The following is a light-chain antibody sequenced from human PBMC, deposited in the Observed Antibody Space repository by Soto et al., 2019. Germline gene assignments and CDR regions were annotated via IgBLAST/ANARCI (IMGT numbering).Light chain of an antibody. J-gene: IGLJ2*01. CDR3: QSYDSSLV. CDR2: GNS. V-gene: IGLV1-40*01. Sequence: QSALTQPPSVSGAPGQRVTISCTVSSSNIGAGYDVHWYQQLPGTAPKLLIYGNSNRPSGVPDRFSGSKSGTSASLAITGLQAEDEADYYCQSYDSSLVFGGGTKLTVL. CDR1: SSNIGAGYD.